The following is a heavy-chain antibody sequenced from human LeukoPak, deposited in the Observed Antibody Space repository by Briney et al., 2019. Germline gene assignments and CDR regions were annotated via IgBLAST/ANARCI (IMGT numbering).Heavy chain of an antibody. V-gene: IGHV4-4*07. Sequence: PSETPSPTCTVSGGSISSYYWSWIRQPAGKGLEWIGRIYTSGSTNYNPSLKSRVTMSVDTSKNQFSLKLSSVTAADTAVYYCARDADYYDSSGYYHYFDYWGQGTLVTVSS. J-gene: IGHJ4*02. CDR2: IYTSGST. CDR3: ARDADYYDSSGYYHYFDY. D-gene: IGHD3-22*01. CDR1: GGSISSYY.